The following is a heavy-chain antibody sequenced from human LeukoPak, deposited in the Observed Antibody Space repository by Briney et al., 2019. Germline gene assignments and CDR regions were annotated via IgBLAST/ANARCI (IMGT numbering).Heavy chain of an antibody. CDR3: VRDIVVVPAAMFYDY. CDR2: INAGNGNT. CDR1: GYTFTSYA. D-gene: IGHD2-2*01. J-gene: IGHJ4*02. Sequence: ASVKVSCKASGYTFTSYAMHWVRQAPGQRLEWMGWINAGNGNTKYSQKFQGRVTITRDTSASTAYMELSSLRSEDTAVYYCVRDIVVVPAAMFYDYWGQGTLVTVSS. V-gene: IGHV1-3*01.